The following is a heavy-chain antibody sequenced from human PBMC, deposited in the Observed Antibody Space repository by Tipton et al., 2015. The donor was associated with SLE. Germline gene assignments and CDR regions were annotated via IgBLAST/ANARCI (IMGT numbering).Heavy chain of an antibody. CDR3: AKVDSGSYTDYFDY. V-gene: IGHV3-30*02. CDR1: GFTFSSYW. Sequence: SLRLSCAASGFTFSSYWMNWVRQAPGKGLEWVAFIRYDGSNKYYADSVKGRFTISRDNSKNTLYLQMNSLRAEDTAVYYCAKVDSGSYTDYFDYWGQGTLVTVSS. J-gene: IGHJ4*02. CDR2: IRYDGSNK. D-gene: IGHD1-26*01.